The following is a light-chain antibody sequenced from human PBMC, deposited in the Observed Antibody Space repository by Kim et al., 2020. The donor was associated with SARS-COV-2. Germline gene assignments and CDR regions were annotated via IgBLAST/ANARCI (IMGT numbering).Light chain of an antibody. V-gene: IGLV3-1*01. CDR1: KLGNKY. CDR2: QDT. Sequence: SYELTQPPSVSVSPGKTASITCSGDKLGNKYASWYQQKPGQSPVLVIYQDTKRPSGIPERFSGSNSGNTATLTISGTQAMDEGDYFCQAWDTTTLVFGGGTQLTVL. J-gene: IGLJ2*01. CDR3: QAWDTTTLV.